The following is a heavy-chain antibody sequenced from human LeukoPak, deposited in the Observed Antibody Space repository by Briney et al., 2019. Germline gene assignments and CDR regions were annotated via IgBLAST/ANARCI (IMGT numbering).Heavy chain of an antibody. V-gene: IGHV4-39*01. CDR2: IYYSGST. CDR1: GGSISSSSYY. Sequence: PSETLSLTCTVSGGSISSSSYYWGWIRQPPGKGLEWIGSIYYSGSTYYNPSLKSRVTISVDTSKNQFSLKLSSVTAADTAVYYCARHYVSLLGATIDYWGQGTLVTVSS. D-gene: IGHD1-26*01. CDR3: ARHYVSLLGATIDY. J-gene: IGHJ4*02.